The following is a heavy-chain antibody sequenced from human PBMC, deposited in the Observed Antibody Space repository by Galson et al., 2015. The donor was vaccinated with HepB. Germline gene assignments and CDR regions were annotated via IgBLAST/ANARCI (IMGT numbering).Heavy chain of an antibody. Sequence: SLRLSCAASGFTFSSYGMNWVRQAPGKGLEWVSYINSSSSTIYYADSVKGRFTISRDNAKNSLYLQMNSLRAEDTAVYYCARDEAGDAFDIWGQGTMVTVSS. CDR3: ARDEAGDAFDI. CDR1: GFTFSSYG. CDR2: INSSSSTI. J-gene: IGHJ3*02. V-gene: IGHV3-48*01.